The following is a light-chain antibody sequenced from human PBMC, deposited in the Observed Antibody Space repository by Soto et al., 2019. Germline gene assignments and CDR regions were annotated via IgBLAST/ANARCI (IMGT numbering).Light chain of an antibody. V-gene: IGKV1-5*01. CDR2: DAS. CDR3: QQYNSYLYT. J-gene: IGKJ2*01. Sequence: IQMTQSPSTLSASVGDRVTITCRASQSISSWLAWYQQKPGKAPKLLIYDASSLESGVPSRFSGSGSGTEFTLTISSLQPDDFATYYCQQYNSYLYTFGQGTKVDI. CDR1: QSISSW.